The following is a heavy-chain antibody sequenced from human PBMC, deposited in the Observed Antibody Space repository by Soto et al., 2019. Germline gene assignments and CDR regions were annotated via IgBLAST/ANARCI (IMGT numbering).Heavy chain of an antibody. CDR1: GYTFTDYA. V-gene: IGHV1-3*04. J-gene: IGHJ4*01. D-gene: IGHD2-21*01. CDR3: AKGSQMWTPDY. CDR2: ISTGNGNT. Sequence: QVQLVQSGAEVKKPGASVKVSCKASGYTFTDYAMHWVRQAPGQRLEWMGWISTGNGNTKYSQKFQGRVTITRDTSATTAYMELSILRSEDTAVYYCAKGSQMWTPDYWGHGTLVTVSS.